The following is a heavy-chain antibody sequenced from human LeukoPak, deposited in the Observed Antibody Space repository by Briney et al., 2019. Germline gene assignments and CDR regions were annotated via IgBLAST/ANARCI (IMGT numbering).Heavy chain of an antibody. J-gene: IGHJ4*02. D-gene: IGHD6-19*01. CDR1: GFTFSSYA. Sequence: GGSLRLSCAASGFTFSSYAMSWVRQAPGKGLEWVSAISGSGGSTYYVDSVKGRFTISRDNSKNTLYPQMNSLRAEDTAVYYCAKEEIPAGYVGYWGQGTLVTVSS. V-gene: IGHV3-23*01. CDR3: AKEEIPAGYVGY. CDR2: ISGSGGST.